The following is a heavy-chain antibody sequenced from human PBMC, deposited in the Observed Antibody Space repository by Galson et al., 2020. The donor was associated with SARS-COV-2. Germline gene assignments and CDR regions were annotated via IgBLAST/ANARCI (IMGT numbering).Heavy chain of an antibody. D-gene: IGHD3-3*01. V-gene: IGHV3-23*01. CDR2: IGGGGGGT. Sequence: GGSLRLSCVGSEFTFSTYAMTWVRQAPGKGLEWISTIGGGGGGTYYADSVRGRFSVSRDNSKNTVSLQMNSLRAEDTAVYYCAKGRLMIFGGAWGDYGLEVWGQGTTVTVSS. CDR3: AKGRLMIFGGAWGDYGLEV. J-gene: IGHJ6*02. CDR1: EFTFSTYA.